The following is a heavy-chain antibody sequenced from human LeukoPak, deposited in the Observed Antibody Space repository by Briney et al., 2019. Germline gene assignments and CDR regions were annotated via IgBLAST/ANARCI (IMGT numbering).Heavy chain of an antibody. CDR3: ARDYAGSPYY. Sequence: GGSLRLSCTASGFTFSTYWINWVRQSPGKGLVWVALINSDGSTTAHADSVKGRFTISRDNAKNTAYLQMNSLRDEGTAVYFCARDYAGSPYYWGQGTLVTVSA. V-gene: IGHV3-74*03. CDR1: GFTFSTYW. D-gene: IGHD3-10*01. J-gene: IGHJ4*02. CDR2: INSDGSTT.